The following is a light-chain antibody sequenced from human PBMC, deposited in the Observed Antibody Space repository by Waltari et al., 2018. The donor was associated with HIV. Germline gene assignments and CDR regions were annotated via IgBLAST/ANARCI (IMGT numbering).Light chain of an antibody. CDR3: CSSAGRYTFV. Sequence: QSALSQPRSVSGSPGQSITISCTGTSSDVGSYNYVSWYQHHPGKAPKLMIYDAMKRPSGVPDRFSGSKSGTTASLTISGLQVEDGADYYCCSSAGRYTFVFGTVTKVTVL. J-gene: IGLJ1*01. CDR2: DAM. V-gene: IGLV2-11*01. CDR1: SSDVGSYNY.